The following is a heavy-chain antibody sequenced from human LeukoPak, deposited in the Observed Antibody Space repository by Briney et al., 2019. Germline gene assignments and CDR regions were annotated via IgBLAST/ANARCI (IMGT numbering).Heavy chain of an antibody. CDR1: GFTFSSYA. V-gene: IGHV3-9*01. D-gene: IGHD6-19*01. CDR3: AKENSSGWYNYDAFDI. Sequence: GGSLRLSCAASGFTFSSYAMSWVRQAPGKGLEWVSGISWNSGSIGYADSVKGRFTISRDNAKNSLYLQMNSLRAEDTALYYCAKENSSGWYNYDAFDIWGQGTMVTVSS. CDR2: ISWNSGSI. J-gene: IGHJ3*02.